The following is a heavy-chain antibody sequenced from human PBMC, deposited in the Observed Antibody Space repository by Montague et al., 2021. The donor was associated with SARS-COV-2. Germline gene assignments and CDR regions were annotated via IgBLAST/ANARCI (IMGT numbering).Heavy chain of an antibody. CDR1: GGSISSSSYY. CDR3: ARVGRQQLVRLSGMDV. D-gene: IGHD6-13*01. Sequence: SATLSLTCTVSGGSISSSSYYWGWIRQPPGKGLEWIGSIYYSGSTYYNPSLKSRVTISVDTSKNQFSLKLSSVTAADTAVYYCARVGRQQLVRLSGMDVWGQGTTVTDSS. V-gene: IGHV4-39*07. J-gene: IGHJ6*02. CDR2: IYYSGST.